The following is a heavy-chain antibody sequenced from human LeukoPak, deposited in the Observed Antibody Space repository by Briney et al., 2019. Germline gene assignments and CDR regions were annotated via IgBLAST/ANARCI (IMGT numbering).Heavy chain of an antibody. J-gene: IGHJ4*02. CDR1: GGSISSSSDF. Sequence: SETLSLTCTVSGGSISSSSDFWGWIRQPPGKGLEWIGSIYYSGRAYNNPSLKSRVTISVDTSKNQFSLKLSSVTAADTAVYYCARHRWDGTFNFDYWGQGTLVPVSS. V-gene: IGHV4-39*01. CDR2: IYYSGRA. D-gene: IGHD1-1*01. CDR3: ARHRWDGTFNFDY.